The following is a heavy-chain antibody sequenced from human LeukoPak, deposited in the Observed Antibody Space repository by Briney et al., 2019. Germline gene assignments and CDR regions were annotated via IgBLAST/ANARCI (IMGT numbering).Heavy chain of an antibody. CDR2: IYYSGST. CDR3: ARIWYSSGWFLSAFDI. D-gene: IGHD6-19*01. CDR1: GGSISSSSYY. V-gene: IGHV4-39*07. J-gene: IGHJ3*02. Sequence: SETLSLTCTVSGGSISSSSYYWGWIRQPPGKGLEWIGSIYYSGSTYYNPSLKSRVTISVDTSKNQFSLKLSSVTAADTAVYYCARIWYSSGWFLSAFDIWGQGTMVTVSS.